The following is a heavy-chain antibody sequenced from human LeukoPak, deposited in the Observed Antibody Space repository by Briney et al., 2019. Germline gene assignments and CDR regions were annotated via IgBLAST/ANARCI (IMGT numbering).Heavy chain of an antibody. V-gene: IGHV3-30*18. J-gene: IGHJ4*02. Sequence: HPGRSLRLSCAASGFTFSNYAIHWVRQAPGKGLEWVAVISYDGSNKYYADSVKGRFTISRDNSKNTVYLRMNSLRPEETAVYYCAKDRVATIKGVYYFDYWGQGTLVTVSS. D-gene: IGHD5-12*01. CDR1: GFTFSNYA. CDR2: ISYDGSNK. CDR3: AKDRVATIKGVYYFDY.